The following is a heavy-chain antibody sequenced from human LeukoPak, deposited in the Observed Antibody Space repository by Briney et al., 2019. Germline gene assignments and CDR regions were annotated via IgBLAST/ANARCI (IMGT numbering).Heavy chain of an antibody. V-gene: IGHV3-11*04. CDR1: GFTFSDYY. J-gene: IGHJ6*02. CDR3: ARSVDYVWGTLGGMDV. Sequence: GGSLRLSCAASGFTFSDYYMSWIRQAPGKGLEWVSYISSSGSTIYYADSVKGRFTISRDNAKNSLYLQMNSLRAEDTAVYYCARSVDYVWGTLGGMDVWGQGTTVTVSS. CDR2: ISSSGSTI. D-gene: IGHD3-16*01.